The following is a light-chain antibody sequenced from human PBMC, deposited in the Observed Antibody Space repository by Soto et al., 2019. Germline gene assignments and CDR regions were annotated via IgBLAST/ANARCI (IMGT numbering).Light chain of an antibody. CDR2: GAS. Sequence: EIVMTQSPATLSVSPGERATLSCRASQSISSNLAWYQQKNGQTPRLLIYGASTRAAGIPARFSGSGSGTDVTLTISSLQSEDFAVYYCQQYNNWPPFSFGPGTKVDIK. CDR1: QSISSN. V-gene: IGKV3-15*01. J-gene: IGKJ3*01. CDR3: QQYNNWPPFS.